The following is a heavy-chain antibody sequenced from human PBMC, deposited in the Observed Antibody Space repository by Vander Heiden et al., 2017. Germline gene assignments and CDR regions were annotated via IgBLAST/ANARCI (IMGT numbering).Heavy chain of an antibody. V-gene: IGHV1-8*01. CDR3: AREGQNLP. CDR1: GYTFTSYD. CDR2: INPNGGNT. Sequence: QVQLVQSGAEVKKPGASVKVPCKASGYTFTSYDINWGRQATGQGLEWMGWINPNGGNTGYAQKFQGRVTMTSNTSISTAYMELSSLGSEDTAVYYCAREGQNLPWGQGTLVTVSS. J-gene: IGHJ5*02.